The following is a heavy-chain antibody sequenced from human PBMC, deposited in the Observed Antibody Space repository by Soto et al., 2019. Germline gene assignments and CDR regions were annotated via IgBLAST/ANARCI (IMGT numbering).Heavy chain of an antibody. CDR3: ARRRRDVVGKPYYDFWSGYHEPDYYYYGMDV. V-gene: IGHV5-10-1*01. D-gene: IGHD3-3*01. J-gene: IGHJ6*02. CDR1: GYSFTSYW. CDR2: IDPSDSYT. Sequence: PGESLKISCKGSGYSFTSYWISWVRQMPGKGLEWMGRIDPSDSYTNYSPSFQGHVTISADKSISTAYLQWSSLKASDTAMYYCARRRRDVVGKPYYDFWSGYHEPDYYYYGMDVWGHGTTVTVSS.